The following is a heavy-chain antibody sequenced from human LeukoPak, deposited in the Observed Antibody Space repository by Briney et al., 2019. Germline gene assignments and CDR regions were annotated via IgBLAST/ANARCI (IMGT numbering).Heavy chain of an antibody. CDR3: AREYCSSTSCYAGLYYFDY. V-gene: IGHV3-7*01. CDR1: GFTFSSYW. Sequence: GGSLRLSCAASGFTFSSYWMSWVRQAPGKGLEWVANIKQDGSEKYYVDPVKGRFTISRDNAKNSLYLQMNSLRAEDTAVYYCAREYCSSTSCYAGLYYFDYWGQGTLVTVSS. D-gene: IGHD2-2*01. J-gene: IGHJ4*02. CDR2: IKQDGSEK.